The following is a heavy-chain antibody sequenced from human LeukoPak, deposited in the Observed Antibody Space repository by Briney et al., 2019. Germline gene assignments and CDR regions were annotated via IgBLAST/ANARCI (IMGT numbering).Heavy chain of an antibody. J-gene: IGHJ3*02. V-gene: IGHV3-53*05. CDR2: IFNGGST. CDR1: GFAVSSNH. D-gene: IGHD2-21*02. Sequence: GGSLRLSCAASGFAVSSNHMNWVRQAPGKGLEWVSVIFNGGSTYYADSVKGRFTISRDNSKNTLYLQMNSLRAEDTAVYYCARDGTADDAFDIWGQGTMVTVSS. CDR3: ARDGTADDAFDI.